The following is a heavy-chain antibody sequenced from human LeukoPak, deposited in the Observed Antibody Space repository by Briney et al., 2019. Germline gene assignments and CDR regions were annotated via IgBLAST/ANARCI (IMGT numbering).Heavy chain of an antibody. CDR3: ARGLRNHYYYYYMDV. CDR1: GGTFSSYA. Sequence: SVKVSCKASGGTFSSYAIIWVRQAPGQGLEWMGGIIPIFGTANYAQRFQGRVTITADESTSTASMELSSLRSEDTAVYYCARGLRNHYYYYYMDVWGKGTTVTVSS. J-gene: IGHJ6*03. D-gene: IGHD1-14*01. V-gene: IGHV1-69*13. CDR2: IIPIFGTA.